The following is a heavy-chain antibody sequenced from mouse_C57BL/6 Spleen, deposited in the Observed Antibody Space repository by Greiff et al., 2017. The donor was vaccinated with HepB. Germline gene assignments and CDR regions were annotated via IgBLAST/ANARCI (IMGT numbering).Heavy chain of an antibody. Sequence: VQLQQSGAELVRPGASVKLSCTASGFNIKDYYMHWVKQRPEQGLEWIGRIDPEDGDTEYAPKFQGKATMTADTSSNTAYLQLSSLTSEDTAVYYCTLRPLRAVYAMDCWGQGTSVTVSS. V-gene: IGHV14-1*01. CDR1: GFNIKDYY. J-gene: IGHJ4*01. D-gene: IGHD3-3*01. CDR3: TLRPLRAVYAMDC. CDR2: IDPEDGDT.